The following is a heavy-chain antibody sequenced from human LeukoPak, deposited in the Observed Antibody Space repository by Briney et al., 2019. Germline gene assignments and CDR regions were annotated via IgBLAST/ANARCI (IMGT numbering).Heavy chain of an antibody. CDR3: ARGHLDIVVVPAAPGGNWFDP. CDR1: GGSFSGYY. CDR2: INHSGST. V-gene: IGHV4-34*01. J-gene: IGHJ5*02. Sequence: SETLSLTYAVYGGSFSGYYWSWIRQPPGKGLEWIGEINHSGSTNYNPSLKSRVTISVDTSKNQFSLKLSSVTAADTAVYYCARGHLDIVVVPAAPGGNWFDPWGQGTLVTVSS. D-gene: IGHD2-2*01.